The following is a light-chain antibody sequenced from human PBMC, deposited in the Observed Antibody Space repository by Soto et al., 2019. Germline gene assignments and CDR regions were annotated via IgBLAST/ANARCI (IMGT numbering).Light chain of an antibody. CDR2: GAS. CDR1: QSVSSSY. J-gene: IGKJ1*01. V-gene: IGKV3-20*01. Sequence: ELVLTQPPGTLSLSPGERATLSCRASQSVSSSYLAWYQQKPGQAPRLLIYGASSRATGIPDRFSGSGSGTDYTLTISRLEPEDFAVYYCQQYGSSPRTFGQGTKVDNK. CDR3: QQYGSSPRT.